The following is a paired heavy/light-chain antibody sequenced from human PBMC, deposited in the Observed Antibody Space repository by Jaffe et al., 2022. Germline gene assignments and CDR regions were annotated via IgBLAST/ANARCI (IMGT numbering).Light chain of an antibody. CDR1: QRIGDW. Sequence: DILMTQSPSTLSASIGDRVTITCRASQRIGDWLAWYQLKPGKAPKLLMSKASALHTGVPSRFSGGGFGTQFTLTISSLQPDDFATYSCQHYYSYSGTFGQGTRVEIK. CDR2: KAS. J-gene: IGKJ1*01. CDR3: QHYYSYSGT. V-gene: IGKV1-5*03.
Heavy chain of an antibody. Sequence: EEQLVESGGGLAQPGGSLRLSCAAAGFNLISYEMNWVRQAPGKGLEWIALISSSGYSTKYVDSVEGRFTISRDNAKQSLYLQMNSLRVEDTALYYCARDTPDSSGYLRDLWGQGTPVTVSS. CDR2: ISSSGYST. CDR1: GFNLISYE. V-gene: IGHV3-48*03. D-gene: IGHD3-22*01. J-gene: IGHJ4*02. CDR3: ARDTPDSSGYLRDL.